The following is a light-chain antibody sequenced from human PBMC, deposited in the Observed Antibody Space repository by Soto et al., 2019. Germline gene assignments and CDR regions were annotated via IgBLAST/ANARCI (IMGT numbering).Light chain of an antibody. J-gene: IGKJ1*01. Sequence: DVVMTQSPLFLPVTLGQPASISCRPSQSLVSSDGNTYLNWIHNRPGQSPRRLIYKVSVKHRGGADRLSVSVTGTDFIMKISRVEAGDVGVYYCMQGTHRPPTFGQGTMVDIK. CDR1: QSLVSSDGNTY. V-gene: IGKV2-30*01. CDR2: KVS. CDR3: MQGTHRPPT.